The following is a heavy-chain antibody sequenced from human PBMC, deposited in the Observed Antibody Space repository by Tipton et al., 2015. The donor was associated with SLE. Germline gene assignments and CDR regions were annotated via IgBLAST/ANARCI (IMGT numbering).Heavy chain of an antibody. CDR2: IFYSGTT. CDR1: GGSISHSNYY. CDR3: ARGLGAYSSGWRYYYYYMDV. Sequence: TLSLTCTVSGGSISHSNYYWGWIRQPPGKGLEWIGNIFYSGTTYYNPSLKSRVTISVDTSKNQFSPKVSSVTAADTAVYYCARGLGAYSSGWRYYYYYMDVWGKGTTVTVSS. J-gene: IGHJ6*03. V-gene: IGHV4-39*07. D-gene: IGHD6-19*01.